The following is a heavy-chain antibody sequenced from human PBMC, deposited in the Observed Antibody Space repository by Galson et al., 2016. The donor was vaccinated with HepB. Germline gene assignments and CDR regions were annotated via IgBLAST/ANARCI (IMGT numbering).Heavy chain of an antibody. V-gene: IGHV4/OR15-8*03. CDR2: IYHTGST. D-gene: IGHD3-16*01. CDR1: GDSISNSQHW. Sequence: SETLSLTCVVSGDSISNSQHWWSWVRQPPGKGLEWIGEIYHTGSTDYNPSLKRRVTLSMDKSKNQFALKLSSVIAADTAVYLCARMEYVWGGLDPWGQGTLVTVSS. J-gene: IGHJ5*02. CDR3: ARMEYVWGGLDP.